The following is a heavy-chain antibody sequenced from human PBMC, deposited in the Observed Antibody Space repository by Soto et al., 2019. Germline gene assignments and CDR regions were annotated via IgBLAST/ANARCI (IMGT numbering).Heavy chain of an antibody. CDR3: AKDIPPRACSSGSCYSYY. CDR1: GFTFSSYA. CDR2: ISGSGGST. J-gene: IGHJ4*02. V-gene: IGHV3-23*01. Sequence: GGSLRLSCAASGFTFSSYAMSWVRQAPGKGLEWVSAISGSGGSTYYADSVKGRFTISRDNSKNTLYLQMNSLRAEDTAVYYCAKDIPPRACSSGSCYSYYWGQGTLVTVSS. D-gene: IGHD2-15*01.